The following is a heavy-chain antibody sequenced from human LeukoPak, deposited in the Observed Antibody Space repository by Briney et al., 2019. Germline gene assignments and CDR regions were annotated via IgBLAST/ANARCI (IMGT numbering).Heavy chain of an antibody. CDR1: GGSISSGDYY. J-gene: IGHJ4*02. CDR2: IYHSGST. V-gene: IGHV4-30-4*01. CDR3: ARTYYYDSSGYPFDY. Sequence: SSETLSLTCTVSGGSISSGDYYWSWIRQPPGKGLEWIGYIYHSGSTYYNPSLKSRVTISVDTSKNQFSLKLSSVTAADTAVYHCARTYYYDSSGYPFDYWGQGTLVTVSS. D-gene: IGHD3-22*01.